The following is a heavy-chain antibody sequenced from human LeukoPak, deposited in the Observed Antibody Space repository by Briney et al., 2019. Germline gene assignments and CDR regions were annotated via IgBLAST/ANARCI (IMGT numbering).Heavy chain of an antibody. V-gene: IGHV4-38-2*02. J-gene: IGHJ5*02. CDR1: GYSISSGYY. Sequence: SETLSLTCTVSGYSISSGYYWGWIRQPPGKGLEWIGSIYHSGSTYYSPSLKSRVTISVDTSKNQFSLKLSSVTAADTAVYYCARDPTVEWFDPWGQGTLVTVSS. CDR3: ARDPTVEWFDP. CDR2: IYHSGST. D-gene: IGHD4-23*01.